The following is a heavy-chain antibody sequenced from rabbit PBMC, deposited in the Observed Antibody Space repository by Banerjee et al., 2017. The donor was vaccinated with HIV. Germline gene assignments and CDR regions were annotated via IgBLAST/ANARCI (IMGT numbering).Heavy chain of an antibody. V-gene: IGHV1S45*01. CDR2: ISAGNSDRT. J-gene: IGHJ4*01. Sequence: QQQLEESGGDLVQPEGSLTLTCTASGFSFSSGYYMCWVRQAAVKGLEWIGCISAGNSDRTDYANWATGRFTVSKSSSTTVTLQMTSLTAADTATYFCARGVGYAVTLDLWGPGTLVTVS. CDR3: ARGVGYAVTLDL. CDR1: GFSFSSGYY. D-gene: IGHD6-1*01.